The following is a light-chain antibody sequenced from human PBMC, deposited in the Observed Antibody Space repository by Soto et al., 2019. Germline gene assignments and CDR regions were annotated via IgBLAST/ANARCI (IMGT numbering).Light chain of an antibody. J-gene: IGKJ1*01. V-gene: IGKV3-20*01. CDR3: QQHRNSPRT. Sequence: EIVLTQSPGTLSLSPGGRATLSCRASQSINNNFLAWYQQRPGQAPRLLIYGASSRAAGIPDRFSGSGSGTDFTLTVSRLEPEDFAVFYCQQHRNSPRTFGQGTKVDIK. CDR2: GAS. CDR1: QSINNNF.